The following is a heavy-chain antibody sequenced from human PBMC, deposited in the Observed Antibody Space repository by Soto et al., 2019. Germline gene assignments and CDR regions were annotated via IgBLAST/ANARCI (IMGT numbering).Heavy chain of an antibody. J-gene: IGHJ5*02. Sequence: SETLSLTCAVSGGSISSGGYSWSWIRQPPGKGLEWIGYIYHSGSAYYNPSLKSRVTISVDRSKNQFSLKLSSVTAADTAVYYCARSPRTPIAAAGLDWFDPWGQGTLVTVSS. CDR1: GGSISSGGYS. CDR2: IYHSGSA. V-gene: IGHV4-30-2*01. CDR3: ARSPRTPIAAAGLDWFDP. D-gene: IGHD6-25*01.